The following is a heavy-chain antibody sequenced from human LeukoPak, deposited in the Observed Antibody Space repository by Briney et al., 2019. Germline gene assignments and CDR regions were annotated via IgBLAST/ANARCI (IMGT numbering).Heavy chain of an antibody. Sequence: SETLSLTCTVSADSISNYYWTWLRQPPGKGLEWIGYIYNSGSTNYNTSLKSRVTISMDTSKNQFSLKLSPVTAADTAVYYCASRISSSFDYWGQGTLVTVSS. J-gene: IGHJ4*02. CDR3: ASRISSSFDY. D-gene: IGHD6-13*01. V-gene: IGHV4-59*01. CDR1: ADSISNYY. CDR2: IYNSGST.